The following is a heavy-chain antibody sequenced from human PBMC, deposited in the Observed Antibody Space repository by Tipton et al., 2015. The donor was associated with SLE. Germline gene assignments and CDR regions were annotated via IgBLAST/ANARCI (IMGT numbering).Heavy chain of an antibody. CDR2: MDHSGIT. D-gene: IGHD3-10*01. CDR3: ARSARGGFDL. Sequence: TLSLTCAVYGGSFSGYYWSWIRQPPGKGLEWIGEMDHSGITNYNPSLKSRVTISLDTSKNQFSLKLRSLTAADTAIYYCARSARGGFDLWGQGTMVTVSS. V-gene: IGHV4-34*01. CDR1: GGSFSGYY. J-gene: IGHJ3*01.